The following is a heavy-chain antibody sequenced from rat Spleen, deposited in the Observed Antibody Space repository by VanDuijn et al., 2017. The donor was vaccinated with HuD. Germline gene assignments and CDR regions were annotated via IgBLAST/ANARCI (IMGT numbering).Heavy chain of an antibody. CDR1: GFSLTSNG. D-gene: IGHD1-11*01. J-gene: IGHJ4*01. V-gene: IGHV2-63*01. CDR2: MRYNGDT. Sequence: QVQVKESGPGLVQPSQTLSLTCTVSGFSLTSNGVSWVRQTPGKGLEWMGRMRYNGDTSYNSALKSRLNISRDTSKNQVFLKMNSLQTDDTGTYYCTRDGTTGLLAYVLDAWGQGASVTVSS. CDR3: TRDGTTGLLAYVLDA.